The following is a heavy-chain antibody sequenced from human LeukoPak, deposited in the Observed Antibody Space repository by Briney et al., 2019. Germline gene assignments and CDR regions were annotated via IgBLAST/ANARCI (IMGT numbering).Heavy chain of an antibody. D-gene: IGHD6-13*01. V-gene: IGHV3-30-3*01. CDR3: ARDHSSSWCSQRFYYYYGMDV. CDR1: GFTFSSSA. CDR2: ISSDGSNI. J-gene: IGHJ6*02. Sequence: GGSLRLSCAASGFTFSSSAMHWVRQAPGKGLEWVALISSDGSNIHYADSVKGRFTISRGNSKNTLYLQMNSLRAEDTAVYYCARDHSSSWCSQRFYYYYGMDVWGQGTTVTVSS.